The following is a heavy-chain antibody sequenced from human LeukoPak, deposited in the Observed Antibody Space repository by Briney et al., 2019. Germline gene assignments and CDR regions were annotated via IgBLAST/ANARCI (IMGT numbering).Heavy chain of an antibody. CDR1: GFTFYTYA. D-gene: IGHD1-26*01. Sequence: GGSLRLSCAASGFTFYTYAMSWVRQAPGKGLEWVSAISGRGDSTNYADSVKGRFTISRDNSKNTLYLKMNSLRAEDTAVYYCAKGHGWEASYYYYYMDVWGKGTTVTISS. J-gene: IGHJ6*03. V-gene: IGHV3-23*01. CDR3: AKGHGWEASYYYYYMDV. CDR2: ISGRGDST.